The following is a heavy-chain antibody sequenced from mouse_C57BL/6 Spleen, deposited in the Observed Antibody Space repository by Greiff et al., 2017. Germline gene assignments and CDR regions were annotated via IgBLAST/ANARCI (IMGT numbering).Heavy chain of an antibody. CDR3: AREEVYGNYVAMDY. V-gene: IGHV5-4*01. D-gene: IGHD2-1*01. Sequence: EVQRVESGGGLVKPGGSLKLSCAASGFTFSSYAMSWVRQTPEKRLEWVATISDGGSYTYYPDNVKGRFTISRDNAKNNLYLQMSHLKSEDTAMYYCAREEVYGNYVAMDYWGQGTSVTVSS. CDR2: ISDGGSYT. J-gene: IGHJ4*01. CDR1: GFTFSSYA.